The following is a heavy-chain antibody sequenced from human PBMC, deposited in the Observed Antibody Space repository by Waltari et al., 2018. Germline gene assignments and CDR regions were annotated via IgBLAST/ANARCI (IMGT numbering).Heavy chain of an antibody. J-gene: IGHJ6*02. CDR2: INHSPNR. Sequence: QVHLHQWGAGQLQPSETLSLTCVVNGGSVRGYYWGWVRQAPGKGLELIGEINHSPNRNYNPSLRSRVDMSVDTSKNQFSLKLNFVTAADTGVYYCVRLEDCSGPGGNCYSGDPFALDVWGQGTTVTVSS. D-gene: IGHD2-15*01. CDR3: VRLEDCSGPGGNCYSGDPFALDV. CDR1: GGSVRGYY. V-gene: IGHV4-34*01.